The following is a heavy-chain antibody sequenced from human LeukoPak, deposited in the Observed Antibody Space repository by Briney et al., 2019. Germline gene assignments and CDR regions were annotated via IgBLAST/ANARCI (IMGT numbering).Heavy chain of an antibody. D-gene: IGHD1-1*01. J-gene: IGHJ4*02. CDR3: ARDRSTGVSYFFDY. V-gene: IGHV4-30-2*01. Sequence: PSETLSLTCTVSGGSISSGGYYWSWIRQPPGKGLEWIGYIYHSGSTYYNPSLKSRVTISVDRSKNQFSLKLSFVTAADTAVYYCARDRSTGVSYFFDYWGQGSLVTVSS. CDR1: GGSISSGGYY. CDR2: IYHSGST.